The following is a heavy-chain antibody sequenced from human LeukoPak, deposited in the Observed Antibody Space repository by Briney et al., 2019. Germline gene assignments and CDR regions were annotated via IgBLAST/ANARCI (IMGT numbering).Heavy chain of an antibody. CDR2: ISYLGTT. V-gene: IGHV4-59*11. CDR1: DDSFSSHY. D-gene: IGHD4-17*01. J-gene: IGHJ3*02. Sequence: PPETLSLTCAVSDDSFSSHYWTWIRQPPGQGLEWIGYISYLGTTNYNPSLKSRVTLSIDTSRNQFSLKLRSVTAADTAVYYCARDLVTVAKGFDIWGQGTMVSVSS. CDR3: ARDLVTVAKGFDI.